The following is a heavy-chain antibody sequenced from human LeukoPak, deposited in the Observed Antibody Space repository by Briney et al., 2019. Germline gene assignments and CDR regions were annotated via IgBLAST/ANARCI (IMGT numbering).Heavy chain of an antibody. V-gene: IGHV4-59*08. CDR1: GGSISSYY. Sequence: PSETLSLTCTVSGGSISSYYWSWIRQPPGKGLEWIGYIYYSGSTNYNPSLKSRVTISVDTSKNQFSLKLSSVTAADTAVYYCARHVDYDTSGYRYWGQGTLVTVSS. CDR3: ARHVDYDTSGYRY. D-gene: IGHD3-22*01. J-gene: IGHJ4*02. CDR2: IYYSGST.